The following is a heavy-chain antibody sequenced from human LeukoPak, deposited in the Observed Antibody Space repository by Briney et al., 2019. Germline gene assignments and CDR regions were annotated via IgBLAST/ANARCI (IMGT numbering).Heavy chain of an antibody. CDR2: IRSKADGGTT. V-gene: IGHV3-15*07. Sequence: GGSLRLSCAASGFTFSNAWMNWVCQAPGKGLEWVGHIRSKADGGTTDYAAPVKGRFTISRDDSKNTLYLQMNSLKTEDTALYYCTTDQFLRSTTYYGMDVWGQGTTVTVSS. D-gene: IGHD5-12*01. J-gene: IGHJ6*02. CDR3: TTDQFLRSTTYYGMDV. CDR1: GFTFSNAW.